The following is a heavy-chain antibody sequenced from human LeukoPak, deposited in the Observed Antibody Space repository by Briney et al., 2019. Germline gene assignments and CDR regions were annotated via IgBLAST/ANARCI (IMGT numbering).Heavy chain of an antibody. CDR2: MNPNSGNT. CDR3: VRLRLTGDGYYYYGMDV. CDR1: GYTFTSYD. V-gene: IGHV1-8*01. Sequence: ASVKVSCKASGYTFTSYDINWVRQATGQGLEWMGWMNPNSGNTGYAQKFQGRVTMTRNTSISTAYMELSSLRSEDTAVYYCVRLRLTGDGYYYYGMDVWGQGTTVTVSS. J-gene: IGHJ6*02. D-gene: IGHD7-27*01.